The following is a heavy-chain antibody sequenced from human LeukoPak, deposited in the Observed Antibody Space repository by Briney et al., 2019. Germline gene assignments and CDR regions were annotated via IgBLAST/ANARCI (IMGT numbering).Heavy chain of an antibody. J-gene: IGHJ5*02. V-gene: IGHV3-74*01. CDR3: ARGTSTCFDP. CDR2: ITSDGRST. CDR1: GFTFSSYW. Sequence: GGSLRLSCVVSGFTFSSYWIHWVRQVPGKRLVWVSRITSDGRSTSYADSVKGGFTISRDNANNTLYLQMNSLRAEETAVYYCARGTSTCFDPWGQGTLVTVSS. D-gene: IGHD1-1*01.